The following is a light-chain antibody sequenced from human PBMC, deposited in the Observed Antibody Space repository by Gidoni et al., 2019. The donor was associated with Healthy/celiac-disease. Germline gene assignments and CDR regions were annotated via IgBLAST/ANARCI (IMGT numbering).Light chain of an antibody. Sequence: DIQMSQPPSAMSASVGDRVTITCRASQGISNYLAWFQQQPGKVPKRLIFAASSLQSGVPSRFSGSGSVTVFTLTISSLQPEDFATYYCLQHNSYPWTFGQGTKVEIK. J-gene: IGKJ1*01. V-gene: IGKV1-17*03. CDR3: LQHNSYPWT. CDR1: QGISNY. CDR2: AAS.